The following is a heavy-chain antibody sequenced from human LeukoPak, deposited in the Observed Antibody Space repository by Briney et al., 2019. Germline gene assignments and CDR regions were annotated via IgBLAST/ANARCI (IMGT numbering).Heavy chain of an antibody. CDR2: IYYSGST. CDR1: GGSISIGGYY. Sequence: PSETLSLTCTVSGGSISIGGYYWSWIRQHPGKGLEWIGYIYYSGSTYYNPSLKSRVTISVDTSKNQFSLKLSSVTAADTAVYYCARGRVLLDAFDIWGQGTMVTVSS. CDR3: ARGRVLLDAFDI. V-gene: IGHV4-31*03. J-gene: IGHJ3*02.